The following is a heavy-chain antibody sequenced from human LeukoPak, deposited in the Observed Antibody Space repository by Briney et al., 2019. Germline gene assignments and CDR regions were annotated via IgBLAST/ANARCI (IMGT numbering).Heavy chain of an antibody. D-gene: IGHD1-26*01. J-gene: IGHJ4*02. CDR1: GFTFSSYG. CDR2: IRYDGSNK. Sequence: GGSLRLSCAASGFTFSSYGMHWVRQAPGKGLEWVAFIRYDGSNKYYADSVKGRFTISRDNAKNSLYLQMNSLRAEDTAVYYCARDSGRGFDYFDYWGQGTLVTVSS. V-gene: IGHV3-30*02. CDR3: ARDSGRGFDYFDY.